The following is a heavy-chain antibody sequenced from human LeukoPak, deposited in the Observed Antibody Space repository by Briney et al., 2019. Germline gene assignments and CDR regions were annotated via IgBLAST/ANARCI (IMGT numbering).Heavy chain of an antibody. Sequence: ASVKVSCKASGYTFTSYDINWVRQAAGQGLEGMGWMNPNSVNTGYAQTFQGRVAITRNTSISTAYMELSSLRSEDTAVYYCARGLAVVVPAAIHWFDPWGQGTLVTVSS. D-gene: IGHD2-2*01. CDR2: MNPNSVNT. V-gene: IGHV1-8*03. J-gene: IGHJ5*02. CDR1: GYTFTSYD. CDR3: ARGLAVVVPAAIHWFDP.